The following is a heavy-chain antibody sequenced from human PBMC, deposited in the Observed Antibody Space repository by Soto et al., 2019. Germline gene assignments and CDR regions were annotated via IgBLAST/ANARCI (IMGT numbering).Heavy chain of an antibody. CDR3: ARRWGEGRVDY. D-gene: IGHD3-10*01. J-gene: IGHJ4*02. CDR2: IYHSGST. CDR1: GGSISSSNW. Sequence: QVQLQESDPGLVKPSGTLSLTCAVSGGSISSSNWWSWVRQPPGKGLEWIGEIYHSGSTNYNPSLRGRVTISVDKSRNKCSLRLNSVTAADTAVYYCARRWGEGRVDYWGQGTLVTVSS. V-gene: IGHV4-4*02.